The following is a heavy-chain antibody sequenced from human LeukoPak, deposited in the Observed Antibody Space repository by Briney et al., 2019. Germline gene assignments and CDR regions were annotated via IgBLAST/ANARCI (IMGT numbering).Heavy chain of an antibody. CDR1: DDSISDYY. J-gene: IGHJ4*02. V-gene: IGHV4-59*01. D-gene: IGHD3-16*01. CDR3: TRGAGWLIDY. CDR2: IHNSGTS. Sequence: PSETLSLTCTVSDDSISDYYRGWLRQPPGKGLEWIGYIHNSGTSTYNLSLKSRVTISADTSKNQFSLKLNSMTTADTAVYYCTRGAGWLIDYWGRESWSPSPQ.